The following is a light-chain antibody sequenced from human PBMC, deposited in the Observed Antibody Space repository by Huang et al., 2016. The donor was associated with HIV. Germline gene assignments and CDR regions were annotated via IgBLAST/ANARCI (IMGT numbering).Light chain of an antibody. Sequence: EIVMTQSPATLSVSPGERATLSCRASQSVSSNLAWYQQKPGQAPRLLIYVASTSATGFPARFSGSGSGTEFTLTISSLQSEDFALYYCQQYNDWPPRTFGQGTKVEIK. CDR2: VAS. CDR3: QQYNDWPPRT. J-gene: IGKJ1*01. CDR1: QSVSSN. V-gene: IGKV3-15*01.